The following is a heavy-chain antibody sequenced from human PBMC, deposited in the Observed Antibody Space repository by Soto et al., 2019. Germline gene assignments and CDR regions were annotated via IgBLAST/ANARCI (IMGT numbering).Heavy chain of an antibody. CDR3: ARGFLSGWYAGDYYYGMDV. CDR1: GFTFSGYW. CDR2: IKSDGSGT. V-gene: IGHV3-74*03. J-gene: IGHJ6*02. D-gene: IGHD6-19*01. Sequence: GGSLRLSCAASGFTFSGYWMHWVRQAPGKGLEWVSRIKSDGSGTTYADSVKGRFSISRDNAKNTVYLQMDSLRSEDTAVYYCARGFLSGWYAGDYYYGMDVWGQGTTVTVSS.